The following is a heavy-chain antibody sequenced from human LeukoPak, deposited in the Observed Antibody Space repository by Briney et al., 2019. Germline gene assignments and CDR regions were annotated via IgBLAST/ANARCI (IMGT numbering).Heavy chain of an antibody. Sequence: GGSLRLSCAASGFTFSSYEMNWVRQAPGRGLKWVSYISSSGSTIYYADSVKGRFTISRDNAKNSLYLQMNSLRAEDTAVYYCASEWVQLWPLYDYWGQGTLVTVSS. CDR1: GFTFSSYE. J-gene: IGHJ4*02. D-gene: IGHD5-18*01. CDR3: ASEWVQLWPLYDY. CDR2: ISSSGSTI. V-gene: IGHV3-48*03.